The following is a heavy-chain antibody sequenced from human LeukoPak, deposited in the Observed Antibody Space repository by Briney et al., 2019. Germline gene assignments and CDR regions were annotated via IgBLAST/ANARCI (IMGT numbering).Heavy chain of an antibody. CDR3: ARGSYMDV. CDR1: GFTFSSYA. CDR2: ISYDGSNK. J-gene: IGHJ6*03. V-gene: IGHV3-30*04. Sequence: GGSLRLSCAASGFTFSSYAMHWVRQAPGKGLEWVAVISYDGSNKYYADSVKGRFTISRDNSKNTLYLQMNSLRAEDTAVYYCARGSYMDVWGKGTTVTVSS.